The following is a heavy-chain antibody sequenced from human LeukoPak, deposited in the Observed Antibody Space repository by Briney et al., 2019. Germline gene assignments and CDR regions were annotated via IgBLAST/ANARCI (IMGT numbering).Heavy chain of an antibody. Sequence: SETLSLTCSVSGGSIIDTNYYWAWIRQPPGKGLEWIGSTYYSGSAYYTYYNPSLKSRVTISADTSKNQFSLKLSSVTAADTAVYYCARDIAINWFYSWGQGTLVTVSS. D-gene: IGHD2-15*01. V-gene: IGHV4-39*07. CDR1: GGSIIDTNYY. CDR2: TYYSGSAYYT. CDR3: ARDIAINWFYS. J-gene: IGHJ5*01.